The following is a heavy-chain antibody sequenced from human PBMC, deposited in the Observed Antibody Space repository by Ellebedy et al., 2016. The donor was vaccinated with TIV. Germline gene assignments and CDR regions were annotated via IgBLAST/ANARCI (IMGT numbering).Heavy chain of an antibody. Sequence: ASVKVSCKASGYTFTSYYMHWVRQAPGQGLEWMGIINPSGGSTSYAQKFQGRVTMTRNTSISTAYMELSSLRSEDTAVYYCARVLARWGITMVRGVILSYWGQGTLVTVSS. J-gene: IGHJ4*02. CDR3: ARVLARWGITMVRGVILSY. CDR2: INPSGGST. CDR1: GYTFTSYY. D-gene: IGHD3-10*01. V-gene: IGHV1-46*01.